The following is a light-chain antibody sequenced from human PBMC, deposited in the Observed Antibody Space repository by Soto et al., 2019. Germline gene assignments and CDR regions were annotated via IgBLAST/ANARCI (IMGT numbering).Light chain of an antibody. CDR3: QKYNNWPWT. CDR2: SES. CDR1: QSVAGY. V-gene: IGKV3-15*01. J-gene: IGKJ1*01. Sequence: VMTQSPATLSLSPGDSATLSCRASQSVAGYLAWYQQKPGQCPRLLIYSESRRATGLPGRLSGSGSGTDLNLTISRLQSEDLAVYYCQKYNNWPWTCGQGTKVDIK.